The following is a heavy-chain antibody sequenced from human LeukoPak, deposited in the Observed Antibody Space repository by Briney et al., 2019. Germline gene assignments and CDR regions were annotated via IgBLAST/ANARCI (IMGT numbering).Heavy chain of an antibody. CDR3: ARDGLMVRGVIITGEAIDY. Sequence: PSETLSLTCTVSGGSISSSSYYWGWIRQPPGKGLEWIGSIYYSGSTYYNPSLKSRVTISVDTSKNQFSLKLSSVTAADTAVYYCARDGLMVRGVIITGEAIDYWGQGTLVTVSS. CDR1: GGSISSSSYY. J-gene: IGHJ4*02. V-gene: IGHV4-39*07. D-gene: IGHD3-10*01. CDR2: IYYSGST.